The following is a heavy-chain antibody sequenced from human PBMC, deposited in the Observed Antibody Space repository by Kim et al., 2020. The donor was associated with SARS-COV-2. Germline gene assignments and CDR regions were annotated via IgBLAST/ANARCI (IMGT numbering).Heavy chain of an antibody. CDR3: AKWGRQQTTPDDAFDI. CDR2: ISGSGGST. CDR1: GFTFSSYA. V-gene: IGHV3-23*01. J-gene: IGHJ3*02. Sequence: GGSLRLSCAASGFTFSSYAMSWVRQAPGKGLEWVSAISGSGGSTYYADSVKGRFTISRDNSKNTLYLQMNSLRAEDTAVYYCAKWGRQQTTPDDAFDIWGQGTMVTVSS. D-gene: IGHD3-16*01.